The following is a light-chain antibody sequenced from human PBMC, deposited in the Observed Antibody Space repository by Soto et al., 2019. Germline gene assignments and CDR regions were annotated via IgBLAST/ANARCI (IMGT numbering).Light chain of an antibody. CDR2: SAS. J-gene: IGKJ4*01. V-gene: IGKV1-39*01. CDR3: QQTFSNLLS. Sequence: IQMTQSPSSLSASVGDRVTITCRSSETISDYLNWYQHKPGEAPKVLISSASTLRGGVPSRFSGTGSGTDFTLTISSLQPEYVATYYCQQTFSNLLSFGGGTKVEI. CDR1: ETISDY.